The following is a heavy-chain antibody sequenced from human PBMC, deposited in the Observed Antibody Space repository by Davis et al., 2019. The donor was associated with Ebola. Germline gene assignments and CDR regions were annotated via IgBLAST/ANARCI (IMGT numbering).Heavy chain of an antibody. Sequence: GESLKISCAASGFTFSNAWMSWVRQAPGKGLEWVSYISSSSSTIYYADSVKGRFTISRDNAKNSLYLQMNSLRDEDTAVYYCARDNDFWSLRYYYYGMDVWGQGTTVTVSS. CDR2: ISSSSSTI. CDR1: GFTFSNAW. V-gene: IGHV3-48*02. CDR3: ARDNDFWSLRYYYYGMDV. J-gene: IGHJ6*02. D-gene: IGHD3-3*01.